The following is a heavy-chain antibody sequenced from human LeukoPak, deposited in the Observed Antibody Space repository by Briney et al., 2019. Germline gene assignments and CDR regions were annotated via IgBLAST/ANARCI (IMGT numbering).Heavy chain of an antibody. D-gene: IGHD5-18*01. V-gene: IGHV3-74*01. Sequence: GGSLRLSCAASGFTFSSYWMHWVRQAPGKGLVWVSHINSDGSSTTYADSVNGRFTISRDNAKNTLYLEMNSLRAEDTGVYYCARDRGYSPDVWGQGTTVTVSS. J-gene: IGHJ6*02. CDR1: GFTFSSYW. CDR2: INSDGSST. CDR3: ARDRGYSPDV.